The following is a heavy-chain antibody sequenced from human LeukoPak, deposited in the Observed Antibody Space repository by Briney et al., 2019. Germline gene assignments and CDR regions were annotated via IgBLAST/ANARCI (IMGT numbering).Heavy chain of an antibody. CDR1: GFTVSSNY. Sequence: GGSLRLSCAASGFTVSSNYMSWVRQAPGKGLEWVSVIYSGGSTYYADSVKGRFTISRDNSKNTLYLQMNSLRAEDTAVYYCAKDLTAAYFDYWGQGTLVTVSS. V-gene: IGHV3-53*01. CDR2: IYSGGST. D-gene: IGHD6-25*01. CDR3: AKDLTAAYFDY. J-gene: IGHJ4*02.